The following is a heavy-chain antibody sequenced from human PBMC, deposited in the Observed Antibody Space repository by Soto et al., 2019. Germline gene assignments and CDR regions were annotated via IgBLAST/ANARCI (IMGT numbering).Heavy chain of an antibody. V-gene: IGHV3-66*01. CDR2: IYSGGST. J-gene: IGHJ6*02. CDR3: AREITMVRGVIYGMDV. Sequence: EVQLVESGGGLVQPGGSLRLSCAASGFTVSSNYMSWVRQAPGKGLEWVSVIYSGGSTYYADSVKGRFTISRDNSKNTLYLQMNSLRAEDTAVYYCAREITMVRGVIYGMDVWGQGTTVTVSS. CDR1: GFTVSSNY. D-gene: IGHD3-10*01.